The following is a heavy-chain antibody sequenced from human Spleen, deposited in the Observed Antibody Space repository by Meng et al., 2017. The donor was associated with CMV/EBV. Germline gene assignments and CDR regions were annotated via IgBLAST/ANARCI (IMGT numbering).Heavy chain of an antibody. CDR1: GFTFRNYW. V-gene: IGHV3-7*04. D-gene: IGHD1-26*01. CDR2: INQGGSEK. J-gene: IGHJ6*02. Sequence: GESLKISCAASGFTFRNYWMTWVRQAPGKGLEWVANINQGGSEKHYLGSVRGRFTISRDNAKNSLSLQMSSLRADDTAVYYCARGGSYYDYYYGMDVWGQGTTVTVSS. CDR3: ARGGSYYDYYYGMDV.